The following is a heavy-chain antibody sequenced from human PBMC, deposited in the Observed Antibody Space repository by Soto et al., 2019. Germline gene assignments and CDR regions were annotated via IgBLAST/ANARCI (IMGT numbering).Heavy chain of an antibody. J-gene: IGHJ4*02. CDR3: ARSIVVVTALDY. CDR1: GGTFSNYA. V-gene: IGHV1-69*13. D-gene: IGHD2-21*02. Sequence: GASVKVSCKASGGTFSNYAISWVRQAPGEGLEWMGGIVPIFGTVNYAQKFQGRVTITADESTTTAYMELSSLRSEDTAVYYCARSIVVVTALDYWGQGTLVTVSS. CDR2: IVPIFGTV.